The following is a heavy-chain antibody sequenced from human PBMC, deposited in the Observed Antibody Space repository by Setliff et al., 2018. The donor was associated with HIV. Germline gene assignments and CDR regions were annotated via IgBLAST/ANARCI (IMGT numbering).Heavy chain of an antibody. Sequence: SGPTLVNPTQPLTLTCTFSGFSLTTSGMRVTWVRQPPGKALEWLARIDWEDDKFYSTSLKTRLTISKDTSKNQVVLTMTNMGPLDTATYFCARTYGSASKLDYWGPGTLVTVSS. V-gene: IGHV2-70*04. CDR3: ARTYGSASKLDY. D-gene: IGHD3-10*01. CDR2: IDWEDDK. CDR1: GFSLTTSGMR. J-gene: IGHJ4*02.